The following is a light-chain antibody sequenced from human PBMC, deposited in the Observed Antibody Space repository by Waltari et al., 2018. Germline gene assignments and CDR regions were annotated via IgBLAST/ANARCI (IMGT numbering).Light chain of an antibody. V-gene: IGKV3-15*01. CDR2: SAS. Sequence: EIVMTQSPATLSVSPGERVTLSCRASHSVSTKLAWYQQRPGQDPRLLIYSASIRATDIPARFSGSGSGTEFTLTISSLQSEDFAVYYCQQYDNWHDYTFGQGTKLEIK. J-gene: IGKJ2*01. CDR3: QQYDNWHDYT. CDR1: HSVSTK.